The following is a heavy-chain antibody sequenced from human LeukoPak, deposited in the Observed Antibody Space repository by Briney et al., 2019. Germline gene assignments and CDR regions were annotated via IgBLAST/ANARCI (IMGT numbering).Heavy chain of an antibody. CDR3: AKVPCSSTSCSDY. J-gene: IGHJ4*02. V-gene: IGHV3-23*01. CDR1: GFTFSSYA. D-gene: IGHD2-2*01. Sequence: GGSLRLSCAASGFTFSSYAMSWVRQPPGKGLEWVSAISGSGGSTYYADSVKGRFTISRDNSKNTLYLQMNSLGAEDTAVYYCAKVPCSSTSCSDYWGQGTLVTISS. CDR2: ISGSGGST.